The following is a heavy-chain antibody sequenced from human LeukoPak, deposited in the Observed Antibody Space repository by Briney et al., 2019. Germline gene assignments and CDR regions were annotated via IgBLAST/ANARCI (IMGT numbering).Heavy chain of an antibody. Sequence: ETLSLTCTVSGGSISSYYWSWVRQAPGKGLEWVSAISGSGGSTYYANSVKGRFTISRDNSKNTLYLQMNSLRAEDTAVYYCAKVSGAGTFDYWGQGTLVTVSS. V-gene: IGHV3-23*01. J-gene: IGHJ4*02. CDR2: ISGSGGST. CDR1: GGSISSYY. CDR3: AKVSGAGTFDY. D-gene: IGHD4-17*01.